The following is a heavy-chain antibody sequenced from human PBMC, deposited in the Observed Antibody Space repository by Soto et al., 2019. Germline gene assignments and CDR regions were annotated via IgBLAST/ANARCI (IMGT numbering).Heavy chain of an antibody. D-gene: IGHD4-17*01. V-gene: IGHV3-53*01. CDR3: ERARPGYDYGDYVFHYRMDV. CDR2: IYSGGST. J-gene: IGHJ6*01. CDR1: AFTVSSNY. Sequence: GGSLRLSCAASAFTVSSNYMSWVRQAPGKGLEWVSVIYSGGSTYYADSVKGRFTISRDNSKNRLYLQMNSLRAEDTAVYYCERARPGYDYGDYVFHYRMDVRGQGGTVTVS.